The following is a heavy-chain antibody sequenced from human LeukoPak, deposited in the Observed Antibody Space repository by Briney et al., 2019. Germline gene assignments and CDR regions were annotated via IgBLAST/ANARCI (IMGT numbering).Heavy chain of an antibody. CDR1: GFTFSSYA. Sequence: GGSLRLSCAASGFTFSSYAMSWVRQAPGKGLEWVSGISGNGGSTYYADPVKGRFTTSRDNSKTTLYLEMNSLRAEDSAVYYCAKGRTLDYWGQGTLVTVSS. CDR3: AKGRTLDY. V-gene: IGHV3-23*01. J-gene: IGHJ4*02. CDR2: ISGNGGST.